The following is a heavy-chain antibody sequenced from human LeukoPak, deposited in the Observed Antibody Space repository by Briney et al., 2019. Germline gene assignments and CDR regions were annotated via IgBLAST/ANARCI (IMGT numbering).Heavy chain of an antibody. CDR3: ARRGRMVRGADY. CDR1: GGSISSSSYY. CDR2: IYYSGST. Sequence: PSETLSPTCTVSGGSISSSSYYWGWIRQPPGKGLEWIGSIYYSGSTYYNPSLKSRVTISVDTSKNQFSLKLSSVTAADTAVYYCARRGRMVRGADYWGQGTLVTVSS. V-gene: IGHV4-39*01. J-gene: IGHJ4*02. D-gene: IGHD3-10*01.